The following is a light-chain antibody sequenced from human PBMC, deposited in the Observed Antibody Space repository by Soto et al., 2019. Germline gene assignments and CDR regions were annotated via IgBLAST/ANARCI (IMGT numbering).Light chain of an antibody. CDR2: GAS. Sequence: EIVLTQSPGTLSLSPGERATLSCRASQSVRSNFLAWYQQRPGQAPRLLIYGASSRATDIPDRFSGSGSGTDFTLIISRLEPEDCAVYYCQQYGSALQKFGQGTKVDIK. V-gene: IGKV3-20*01. CDR3: QQYGSALQK. J-gene: IGKJ1*01. CDR1: QSVRSNF.